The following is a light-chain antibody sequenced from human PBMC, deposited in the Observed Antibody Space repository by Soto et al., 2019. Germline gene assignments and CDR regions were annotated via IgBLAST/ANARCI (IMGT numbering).Light chain of an antibody. Sequence: QSALVQPASVSGSPGQSIAISCTGTSSDVGSYDRVSWYQHHPGKAPTLMIYEVNKRPSGVSDRFSGSKSGNTASLTISGLQAEDEADYYCCSSVGGPIWVFGGGTKLTVL. J-gene: IGLJ3*02. CDR2: EVN. V-gene: IGLV2-23*02. CDR3: CSSVGGPIWV. CDR1: SSDVGSYDR.